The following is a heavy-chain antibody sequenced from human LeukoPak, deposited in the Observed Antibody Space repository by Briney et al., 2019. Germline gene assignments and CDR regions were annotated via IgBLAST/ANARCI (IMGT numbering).Heavy chain of an antibody. CDR3: ATYSDSDYTVFDS. CDR2: IHYSGST. V-gene: IGHV4-59*01. CDR1: GGSISCYY. J-gene: IGHJ4*02. Sequence: SETLSLTCTVSGGSISCYYWSWIRQPPGKGLEWIGYIHYSGSTNYNASLKRRLAISVDTSKNQISMKLTSVTAADTAVYYCATYSDSDYTVFDSWGQGTLVSVSS. D-gene: IGHD1-26*01.